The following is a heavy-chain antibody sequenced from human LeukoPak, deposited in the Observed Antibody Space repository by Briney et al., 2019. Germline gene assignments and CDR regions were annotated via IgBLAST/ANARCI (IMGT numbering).Heavy chain of an antibody. CDR1: GGSFSGYY. D-gene: IGHD3-9*01. CDR2: INHSGST. CDR3: ARQTILTGGFDP. V-gene: IGHV4-34*01. J-gene: IGHJ5*02. Sequence: SETLSLTCAVYGGSFSGYYWSWIRQPPGKGLERIGEINHSGSTNYNPSLKSRVTISVDTSKNQFSLRLNSVTAADTAVYYCARQTILTGGFDPWGQGTLVTVSS.